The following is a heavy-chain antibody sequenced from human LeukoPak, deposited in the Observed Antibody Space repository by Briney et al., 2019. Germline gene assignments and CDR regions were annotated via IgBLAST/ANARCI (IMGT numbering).Heavy chain of an antibody. D-gene: IGHD2-15*01. CDR1: DYSIRSGYY. Sequence: SETLSLTCDVSDYSIRSGYYWGWIRQPPGKGLEWIGSLYHSGSAYYSPSLKSRVTISLDTSNNELSLRLSSVTAADTAIYYCARQDIVVVVAATPGAFDIWGQGTLVTVSS. V-gene: IGHV4-38-2*01. CDR2: LYHSGSA. J-gene: IGHJ3*02. CDR3: ARQDIVVVVAATPGAFDI.